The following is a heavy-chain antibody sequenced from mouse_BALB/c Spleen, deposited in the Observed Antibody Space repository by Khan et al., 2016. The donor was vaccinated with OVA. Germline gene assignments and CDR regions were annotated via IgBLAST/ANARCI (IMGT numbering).Heavy chain of an antibody. CDR1: GYSITSEYA. J-gene: IGHJ3*01. CDR3: TRKDYYDYDPFPY. V-gene: IGHV3-2*02. Sequence: EVELVESGPGLVKPSQSLSLTCTVTGYSITSEYAWNWIRHFPGNKLEWMGYINYSGNTRYNPSLKSLISITRDTSKNQFFLQLNSVTTEDTATYYCTRKDYYDYDPFPYWGQGTLVTVSA. D-gene: IGHD2-4*01. CDR2: INYSGNT.